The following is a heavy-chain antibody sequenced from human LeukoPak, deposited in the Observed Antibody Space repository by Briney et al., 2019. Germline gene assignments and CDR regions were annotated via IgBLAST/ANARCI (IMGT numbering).Heavy chain of an antibody. V-gene: IGHV4/OR15-8*02. D-gene: IGHD1-26*01. Sequence: SETLSLTCDVPGGSISSTNWWSWVRQPPGQGLEWIGEISLTGETNYNPSLNGRVTMSLDKSRNQLSLKLTYVTAADTAIYCCSRESGAFCPFGYWGQGTLVIVPP. CDR1: GGSISSTNW. J-gene: IGHJ4*02. CDR2: ISLTGET. CDR3: SRESGAFCPFGY.